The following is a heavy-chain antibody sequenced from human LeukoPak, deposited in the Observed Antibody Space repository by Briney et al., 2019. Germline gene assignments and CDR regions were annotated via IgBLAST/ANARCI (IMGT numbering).Heavy chain of an antibody. J-gene: IGHJ4*02. CDR1: GFSFRNYG. CDR2: ISYDGSNN. CDR3: AKAYSSSWSPYFDY. V-gene: IGHV3-30*18. D-gene: IGHD6-13*01. Sequence: GGSLRLSCAGSGFSFRNYGMHWVRQAPGKGLEWVAVISYDGSNNYYADSVKGRFTIPKDNSKNTLYLQMNSLRPEDTALYYCAKAYSSSWSPYFDYWGQGTLVTVSS.